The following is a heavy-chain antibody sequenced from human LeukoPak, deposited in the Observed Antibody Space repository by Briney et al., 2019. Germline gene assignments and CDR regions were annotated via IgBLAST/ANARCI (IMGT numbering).Heavy chain of an antibody. Sequence: SETLSLTCAVFGGSFSSGQYWSWIRPPPGKGLEWIGEINHSGSSNYNPALKSRVTISVDTSKNQFSLKLSSVTAADTAVYYCARRVTWFGELLGLFDYWGQGTLVTVSS. V-gene: IGHV4-34*01. CDR1: GGSFSSGQY. J-gene: IGHJ4*02. D-gene: IGHD3-10*01. CDR3: ARRVTWFGELLGLFDY. CDR2: INHSGSS.